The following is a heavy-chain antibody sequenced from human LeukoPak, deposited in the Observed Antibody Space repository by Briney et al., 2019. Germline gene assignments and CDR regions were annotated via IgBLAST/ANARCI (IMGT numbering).Heavy chain of an antibody. D-gene: IGHD3-22*01. J-gene: IGHJ4*02. V-gene: IGHV3-20*04. CDR3: ARGGYDSSGYRIEDY. Sequence: GGSLRLSCAASGFPFDDYGMTWVRQAPGKGLEWVSGINWNGGSTGYADSVKGRFTISRDNAKNSLYLQMNSLRAEDTAVYYCARGGYDSSGYRIEDYWGQGTLVTVSS. CDR1: GFPFDDYG. CDR2: INWNGGST.